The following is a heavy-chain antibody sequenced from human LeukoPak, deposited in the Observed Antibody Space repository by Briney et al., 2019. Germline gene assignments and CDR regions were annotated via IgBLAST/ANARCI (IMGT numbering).Heavy chain of an antibody. V-gene: IGHV4-31*03. CDR2: IYYSGST. J-gene: IGHJ4*02. CDR3: ARDVAVAGMSVFDY. D-gene: IGHD6-19*01. CDR1: GGSISSGGYY. Sequence: PSETLSLTCTVSGGSISSGGYYWSWIRQHPGKGLEWIGYIYYSGSTYYTPSLKSRVTISVDTSKNQFSLKLSSVTAADTAVYYCARDVAVAGMSVFDYWGQGTLVTVSS.